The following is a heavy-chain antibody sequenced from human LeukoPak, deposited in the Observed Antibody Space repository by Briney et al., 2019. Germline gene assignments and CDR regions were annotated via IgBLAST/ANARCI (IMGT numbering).Heavy chain of an antibody. J-gene: IGHJ4*02. CDR1: GFTFSNYW. Sequence: PGGSLRLSCAASGFTFSNYWMHWVRQAPGKGPVWVSRIKSDGSSARFADSVQGRFTISRDNSKNTVYLQMNSLRAEDTAVYYCARGGDTSNWYPGYFDYWGQGALVTVSS. CDR2: IKSDGSSA. V-gene: IGHV3-74*01. CDR3: ARGGDTSNWYPGYFDY. D-gene: IGHD6-13*01.